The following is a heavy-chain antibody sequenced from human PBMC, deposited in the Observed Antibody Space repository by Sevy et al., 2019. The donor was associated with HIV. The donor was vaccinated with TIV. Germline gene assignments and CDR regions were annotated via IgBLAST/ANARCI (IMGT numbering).Heavy chain of an antibody. V-gene: IGHV1-2*06. CDR3: ARGGPSSYHGDY. D-gene: IGHD1-26*01. J-gene: IGHJ4*02. CDR1: GYTFTGYY. Sequence: ASVKVSCKASGYTFTGYYMHWVRQAPGQGLEWMGRINPNSGGTNYTQKFQGRVTMTRDTSISTAYMELSRLRSDDTTVYYCARGGPSSYHGDYWGQGTLVTVSS. CDR2: INPNSGGT.